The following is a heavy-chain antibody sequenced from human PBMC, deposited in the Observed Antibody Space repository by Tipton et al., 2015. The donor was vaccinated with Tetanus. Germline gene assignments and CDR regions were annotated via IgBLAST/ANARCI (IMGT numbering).Heavy chain of an antibody. CDR2: VYSRGST. D-gene: IGHD1-26*01. J-gene: IGHJ6*02. CDR3: ARDFRERSGTYYSYYYTMDA. Sequence: LVKPTQTLSLTCTVSGGSLNTFYWNWIRQPAGKGLEWIGRVYSRGSTNYNPSLKSRVTMSIDASKNQFSLELTSVTAADTAVYYCARDFRERSGTYYSYYYTMDAWGQGTTVTVSS. V-gene: IGHV4-4*07. CDR1: GGSLNTFY.